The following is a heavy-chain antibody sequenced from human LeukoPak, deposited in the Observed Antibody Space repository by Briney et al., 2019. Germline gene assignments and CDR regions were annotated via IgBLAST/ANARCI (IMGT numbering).Heavy chain of an antibody. V-gene: IGHV3-48*03. CDR2: ISSSGSTI. CDR1: GVTFSSYE. D-gene: IGHD3/OR15-3a*01. J-gene: IGHJ5*02. CDR3: ARLRDYSWFDP. Sequence: GGSLRLSCAASGVTFSSYEMNWVRQAPGKGLEWVSYISSSGSTIYYADSVKGRFSISRDNAKNSLYLQMDSLRAEDTAVYYCARLRDYSWFDPWGQGTLVTVSS.